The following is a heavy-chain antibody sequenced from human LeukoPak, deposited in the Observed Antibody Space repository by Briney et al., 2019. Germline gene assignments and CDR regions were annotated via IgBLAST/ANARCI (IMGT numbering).Heavy chain of an antibody. CDR3: ARRGYNYAEDY. CDR2: IYSNNRT. Sequence: PGGSLRLSCAASGFTVSSNYMTWVRQAPGKGLEWVSIIYSNNRTYYADSVKGRFTISRHNSDTFYLQLNSLRAEDTAVYYCARRGYNYAEDYWGQGTLVTVSS. CDR1: GFTVSSNY. V-gene: IGHV3-53*04. D-gene: IGHD5-18*01. J-gene: IGHJ4*02.